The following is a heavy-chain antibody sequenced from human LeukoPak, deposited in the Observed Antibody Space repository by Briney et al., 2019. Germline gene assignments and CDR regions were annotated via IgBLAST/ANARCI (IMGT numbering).Heavy chain of an antibody. CDR3: ATDRDEVD. CDR2: IVVGSGNT. J-gene: IGHJ1*01. Sequence: SVKVSCKASGFTFTRSAMQWVRQARGQRLEWIGWIVVGSGNTNYAQKFQERVTLTRDMSTSTAYMELSSLRSEDTAVYYCATDRDEVDWGQGTLVTVSS. V-gene: IGHV1-58*02. CDR1: GFTFTRSA. D-gene: IGHD1-26*01.